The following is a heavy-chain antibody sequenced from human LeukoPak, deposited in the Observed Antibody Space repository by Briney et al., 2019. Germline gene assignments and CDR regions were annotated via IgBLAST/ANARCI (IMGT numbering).Heavy chain of an antibody. J-gene: IGHJ4*02. CDR2: IDSDGSGA. V-gene: IGHV3-74*01. CDR1: GFTFSSYS. Sequence: SGGSLRLSCAASGFTFSSYSMHWVRHAPGKGLVWVSRIDSDGSGATYADSVKGRFTISRDNAKNTLYLQMNNLRAEDTAVYYCARVGVGTVAGNYFDDWGQGTLVTVSS. CDR3: ARVGVGTVAGNYFDD. D-gene: IGHD6-19*01.